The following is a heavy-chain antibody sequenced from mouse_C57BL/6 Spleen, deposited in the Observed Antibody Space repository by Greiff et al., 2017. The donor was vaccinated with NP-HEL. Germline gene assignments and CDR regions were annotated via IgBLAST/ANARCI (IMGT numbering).Heavy chain of an antibody. V-gene: IGHV1-20*01. CDR2: INPYNGDT. Sequence: VTLKESGPELVKPGDSVKISCKASGYSFTGYFMNWVMQSHGKSLEWIGRINPYNGDTFYNQKFKGKATLTVDKSSSTANMELRSLTSEDSAVYYCARPLYDYDGAWFAYWGQGTLVTVSA. D-gene: IGHD2-4*01. CDR1: GYSFTGYF. CDR3: ARPLYDYDGAWFAY. J-gene: IGHJ3*01.